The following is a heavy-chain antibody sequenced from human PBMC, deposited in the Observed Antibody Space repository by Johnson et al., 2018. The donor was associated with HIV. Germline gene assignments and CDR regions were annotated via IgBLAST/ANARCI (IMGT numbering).Heavy chain of an antibody. J-gene: IGHJ3*02. CDR1: GFTFSRYG. D-gene: IGHD3-9*01. Sequence: QVQLVESGGGVVQPGGSLRLSCAASGFTFSRYGMHWVRQAPGKGLEWVAFIRYDGSNKYYADSVKGRFTISRDNSKNTLYLQMNSLRAEDTAVYYCAKDPPGVDDIHAFDIWGQGTMVTVSS. V-gene: IGHV3-30*02. CDR2: IRYDGSNK. CDR3: AKDPPGVDDIHAFDI.